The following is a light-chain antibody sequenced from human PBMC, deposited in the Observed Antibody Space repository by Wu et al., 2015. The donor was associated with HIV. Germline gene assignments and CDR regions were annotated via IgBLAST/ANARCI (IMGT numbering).Light chain of an antibody. V-gene: IGKV3-20*01. CDR3: QQYGSSLWT. Sequence: EIVLTQSPDTLYLSPGERATLSCRASQTVTSNYLAWYQHKPGQAPRLLIYHSSTRATGISDRFSGSGSGTDFTLTVDRLEPEDFAVYYCQQYGSSLWTFGQGTKVEIK. CDR2: HSS. J-gene: IGKJ1*01. CDR1: QTVTSNY.